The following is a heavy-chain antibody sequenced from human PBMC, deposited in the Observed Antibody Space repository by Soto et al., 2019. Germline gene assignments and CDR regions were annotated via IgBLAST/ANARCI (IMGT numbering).Heavy chain of an antibody. CDR2: ISGSGGST. V-gene: IGHV3-23*01. D-gene: IGHD3-3*01. CDR1: GFTFSSYA. Sequence: LRLSCAASGFTFSSYAMSWVRQAPGKGLEWVSAISGSGGSTYYADSVKGRFTISRDNSKNTLYLQMNSLRAEDTAVYYCAKITIFGVVIRLAYWGQGTLVTVSS. CDR3: AKITIFGVVIRLAY. J-gene: IGHJ4*02.